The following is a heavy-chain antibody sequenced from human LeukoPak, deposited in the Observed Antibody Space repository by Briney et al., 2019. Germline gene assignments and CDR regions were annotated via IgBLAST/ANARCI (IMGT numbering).Heavy chain of an antibody. D-gene: IGHD2-15*01. CDR3: ARRGYCSGGSCHPSDNWFDP. CDR2: IYPGDSDT. CDR1: GYSFTSYW. J-gene: IGHJ5*02. Sequence: GESLKISCKGSGYSFTSYWIGWVRQMPGKGLEWMGIIYPGDSDTRYSPSFQGQVTISADKSISTAYLQWSSLKASDTAMYYCARRGYCSGGSCHPSDNWFDPWGQGTLVTVSS. V-gene: IGHV5-51*01.